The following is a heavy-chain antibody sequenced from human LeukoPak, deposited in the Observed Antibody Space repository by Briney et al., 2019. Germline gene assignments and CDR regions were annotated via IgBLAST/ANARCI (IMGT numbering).Heavy chain of an antibody. Sequence: SQTLSLTCTVSGGSISSGDYYWRWIRQPPGKGLEWIGYIYYSGSTYYNPSLKSRVTISVDTSKNQFSLKLSSVTAADTAVYYCARNYYDSSGYQEIDYWGQGTLVTVSS. CDR1: GGSISSGDYY. D-gene: IGHD3-22*01. CDR3: ARNYYDSSGYQEIDY. J-gene: IGHJ4*02. V-gene: IGHV4-30-4*08. CDR2: IYYSGST.